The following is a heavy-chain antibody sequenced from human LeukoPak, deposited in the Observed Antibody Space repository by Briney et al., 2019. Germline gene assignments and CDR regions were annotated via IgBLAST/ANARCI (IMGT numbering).Heavy chain of an antibody. V-gene: IGHV3-30*04. D-gene: IGHD3-3*01. CDR3: ARDLRFLEWLPRYYYYGMDV. Sequence: GGSLRLSCAASGFTFSSYAMHWVRQAPGKGLEWVAVISYDGSNKYYADSVKGRFTISRDNSKNTLYLQMNSLRAEDTAVYYCARDLRFLEWLPRYYYYGMDVWGQGTTVTVSS. CDR1: GFTFSSYA. J-gene: IGHJ6*02. CDR2: ISYDGSNK.